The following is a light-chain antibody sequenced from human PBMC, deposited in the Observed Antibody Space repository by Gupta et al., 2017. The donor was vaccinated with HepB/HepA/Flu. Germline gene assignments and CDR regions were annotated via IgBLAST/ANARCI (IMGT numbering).Light chain of an antibody. CDR2: DTN. V-gene: IGLV7-46*01. J-gene: IGLJ3*02. Sequence: QAVVTQEPSLTVSPGGTVTLTCGSSTGAVTSGHKPHWFQQKPGQAPRTLICDTNRKHSWTPARFSGSLLGDKAALTLSGAQPEDEAEYYCFLVYGAAWVFGEGTKLTVL. CDR3: FLVYGAAWV. CDR1: TGAVTSGHK.